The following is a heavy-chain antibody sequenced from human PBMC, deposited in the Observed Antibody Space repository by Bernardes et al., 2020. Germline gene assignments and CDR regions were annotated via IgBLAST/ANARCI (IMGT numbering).Heavy chain of an antibody. V-gene: IGHV4-59*01. Sequence: SETLSLTCTVSGGSISSYSWSWIRQPPGKGLEWIGYIYYSGSTNYNPSLKSRVTMSVDTSKNQFSLKLNSVTVADTAIYYCARYRRYCTTTRCNHVDGDNWFDPWGQGTLVTVSS. D-gene: IGHD2-2*01. CDR1: GGSISSYS. CDR3: ARYRRYCTTTRCNHVDGDNWFDP. CDR2: IYYSGST. J-gene: IGHJ5*02.